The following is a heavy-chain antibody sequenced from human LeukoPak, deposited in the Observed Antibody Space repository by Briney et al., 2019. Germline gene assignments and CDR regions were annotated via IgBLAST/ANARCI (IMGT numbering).Heavy chain of an antibody. V-gene: IGHV3-48*04. Sequence: GGSLRLSCAASGFTFSSYWMSWVRQVPGKGLEWISYTSSSGGTIYYADSVKGRFTISRDNAKNSLYLQMNSLRAEDTAVYYCASAEEVSDKIDYWGQGTLVTVSS. CDR1: GFTFSSYW. CDR3: ASAEEVSDKIDY. J-gene: IGHJ4*02. D-gene: IGHD1-14*01. CDR2: TSSSGGTI.